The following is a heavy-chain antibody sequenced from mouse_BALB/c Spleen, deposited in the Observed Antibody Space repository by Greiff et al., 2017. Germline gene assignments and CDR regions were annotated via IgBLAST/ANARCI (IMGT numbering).Heavy chain of an antibody. V-gene: IGHV5-6-3*01. J-gene: IGHJ2*01. CDR2: INSNGGST. Sequence: VQLKESGGGLVQPGGSLKLSCAASGFTFSSYGMSWVRQTPDKRLELVATINSNGGSTYYPDSVKGRFTISRDNAKNTLYLLMSSLKSEDTAMYYCARDIHYYDYFDYWGQGTTLTVSS. CDR3: ARDIHYYDYFDY. CDR1: GFTFSSYG. D-gene: IGHD1-2*01.